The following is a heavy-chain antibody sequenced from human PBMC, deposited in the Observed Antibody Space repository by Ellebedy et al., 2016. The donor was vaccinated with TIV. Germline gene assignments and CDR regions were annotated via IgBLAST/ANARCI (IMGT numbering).Heavy chain of an antibody. Sequence: AASVKVSCKASGGTFSSYAISWVRQAPGQGLEWMGGIIPIFGTANYAQKFQGRVTITADKSTSTAYMELSSLRSEDTAVYFCARGLGHTETLTKTGFGDYWGQGTLVTVSS. D-gene: IGHD3-16*01. CDR3: ARGLGHTETLTKTGFGDY. CDR1: GGTFSSYA. V-gene: IGHV1-69*06. J-gene: IGHJ4*02. CDR2: IIPIFGTA.